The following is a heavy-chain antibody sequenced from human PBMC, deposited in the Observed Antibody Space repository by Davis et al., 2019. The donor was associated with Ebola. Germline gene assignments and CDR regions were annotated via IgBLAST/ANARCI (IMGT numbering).Heavy chain of an antibody. CDR2: IDPSDSYT. J-gene: IGHJ4*02. Sequence: GESLKISCKGSGYSFTSYWISWVRQMPGKGLEWMGRIDPSDSYTNYSPSFQGHVTISADKSISTAYLQWSSLKASDTAMYYCARHEGYYYDSSGYYQRGDFDYWGQGTLVTVSS. D-gene: IGHD3-22*01. CDR1: GYSFTSYW. V-gene: IGHV5-10-1*01. CDR3: ARHEGYYYDSSGYYQRGDFDY.